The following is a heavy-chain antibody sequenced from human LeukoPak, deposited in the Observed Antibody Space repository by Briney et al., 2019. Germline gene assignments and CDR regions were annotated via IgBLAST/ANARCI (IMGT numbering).Heavy chain of an antibody. Sequence: PSETLSLTCTVSGGSISSYYWSWIRQPPGKGLEWLGYIYYSGSTNCNPSLKSRVTISVATSKNQFSLKLSSVTAADTAVYYCARHDRDCSSTSCYHYMDVWGKGTTVTVSS. CDR3: ARHDRDCSSTSCYHYMDV. D-gene: IGHD2-2*01. CDR1: GGSISSYY. V-gene: IGHV4-59*08. CDR2: IYYSGST. J-gene: IGHJ6*03.